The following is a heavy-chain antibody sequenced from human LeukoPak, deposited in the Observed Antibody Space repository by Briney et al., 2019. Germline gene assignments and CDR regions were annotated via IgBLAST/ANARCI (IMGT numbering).Heavy chain of an antibody. CDR1: GFTFSTSV. Sequence: GASVKVSCKASGFTFSTSVMHWVRLTRGQRREWIGWIVVGSGSTNYAQKFQGRVTLTRGMSTNTAYMEVSSLTSEDTATYYCGAELKVGDVYFDPWGQGTLVTVSS. V-gene: IGHV1-58*02. J-gene: IGHJ5*02. D-gene: IGHD3-3*01. CDR2: IVVGSGST. CDR3: GAELKVGDVYFDP.